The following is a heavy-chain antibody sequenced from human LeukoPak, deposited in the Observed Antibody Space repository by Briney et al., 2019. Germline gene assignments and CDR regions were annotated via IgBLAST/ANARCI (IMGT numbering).Heavy chain of an antibody. CDR2: IYYSGSS. D-gene: IGHD3-10*01. Sequence: SETLSLTCTVSGGSISSGGYYWSWVRQHPGKGLEWIGYIYYSGSSYYNPSLRSRATISVDTSKNQFSLKLNSVTAADTAVYYCARDGSGSYFDYWGQGTLVTVSS. J-gene: IGHJ4*02. CDR1: GGSISSGGYY. CDR3: ARDGSGSYFDY. V-gene: IGHV4-31*03.